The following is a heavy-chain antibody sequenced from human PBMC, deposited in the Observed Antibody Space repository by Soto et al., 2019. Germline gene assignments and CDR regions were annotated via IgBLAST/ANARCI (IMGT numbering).Heavy chain of an antibody. D-gene: IGHD5-18*01. Sequence: GESQKISCKGSGYSFTSYWISWVRQMPGKGLEWMGRIDPSDSYTNYSPSFQGHVTISADKSISTAYLQWSSLKASDTAMYYCVRQDTAHYYGMDVWGQGTTVTVSS. CDR3: VRQDTAHYYGMDV. V-gene: IGHV5-10-1*01. J-gene: IGHJ6*02. CDR2: IDPSDSYT. CDR1: GYSFTSYW.